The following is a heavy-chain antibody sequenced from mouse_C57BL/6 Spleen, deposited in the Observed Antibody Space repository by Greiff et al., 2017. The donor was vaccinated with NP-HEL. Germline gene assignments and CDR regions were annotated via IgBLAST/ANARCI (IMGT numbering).Heavy chain of an antibody. D-gene: IGHD1-1*01. J-gene: IGHJ1*03. CDR3: TTSDYYGSSYGYFDV. CDR2: IDPENGDT. CDR1: GFNIKDDY. V-gene: IGHV14-4*01. Sequence: VQLKQSGAELVRPGASVKLSCTASGFNIKDDYMHWVKQRPEQGLEWIGWIDPENGDTEYASKFQGKATITADTSSNTAYLQLSSLTSEDTAVYYCTTSDYYGSSYGYFDVWGTGTTVTVSS.